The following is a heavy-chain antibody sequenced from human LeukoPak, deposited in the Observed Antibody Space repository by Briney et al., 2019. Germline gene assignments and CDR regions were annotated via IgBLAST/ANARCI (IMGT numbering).Heavy chain of an antibody. D-gene: IGHD6-19*01. J-gene: IGHJ4*02. V-gene: IGHV3-21*01. CDR2: ISGLSSSI. Sequence: WVRQAPGNGLEWVSSISGLSSSIYYADSVKGRFTISRDNAKNSLYLQMNSLRAEDTAVYYCAREVRGWYYFDYWGQGTLVTVSS. CDR3: AREVRGWYYFDY.